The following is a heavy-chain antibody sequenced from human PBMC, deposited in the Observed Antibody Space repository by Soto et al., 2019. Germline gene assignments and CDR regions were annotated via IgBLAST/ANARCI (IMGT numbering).Heavy chain of an antibody. D-gene: IGHD1-1*01. Sequence: QVHRVQAGAEVKKPGASVKVSCKGSGYIFTTYGITWVRQAPGQGLEWMGWISAHNGNTNYAQKLQGRVTVTRDTSTSTAYMELRNLRSDDTAGYYCARGRYGDYWGQGALVTVSS. CDR2: ISAHNGNT. V-gene: IGHV1-18*01. CDR1: GYIFTTYG. J-gene: IGHJ4*02. CDR3: ARGRYGDY.